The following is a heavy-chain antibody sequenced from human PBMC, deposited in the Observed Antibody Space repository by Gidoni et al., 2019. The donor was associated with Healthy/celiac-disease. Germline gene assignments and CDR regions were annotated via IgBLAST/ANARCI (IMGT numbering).Heavy chain of an antibody. V-gene: IGHV1-2*04. J-gene: IGHJ6*02. CDR3: ARDRTIFGVEPPPFYYGMDV. CDR2: INPNSGGT. D-gene: IGHD3-3*01. Sequence: QVQLVQSGAEVKKPGASVKVSCKASGYTFTGYYMHWVRQAPGQGLEWMGWINPNSGGTNYAQKFQGWVTMTRDTSISTAYMELSRLRSDDTAVYYCARDRTIFGVEPPPFYYGMDVWGQGTTVTVSS. CDR1: GYTFTGYY.